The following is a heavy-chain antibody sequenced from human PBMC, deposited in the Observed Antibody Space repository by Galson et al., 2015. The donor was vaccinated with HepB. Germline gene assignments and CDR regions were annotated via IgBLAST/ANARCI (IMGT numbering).Heavy chain of an antibody. CDR1: GGSFSGYY. D-gene: IGHD3-22*01. J-gene: IGHJ3*02. V-gene: IGHV4-34*01. CDR2: INHSGST. Sequence: SETLSLTCAVYGGSFSGYYWSWIRQPPGKGLEWIGEINHSGSTNYNPSLKSRVTISVDTSKNQFSLKLSSVTAADTAVYYCASPQWLDHDAFDIWGQGTMVTVSS. CDR3: ASPQWLDHDAFDI.